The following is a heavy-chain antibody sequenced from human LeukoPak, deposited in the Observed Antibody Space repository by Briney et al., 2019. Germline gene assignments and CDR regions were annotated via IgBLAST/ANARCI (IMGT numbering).Heavy chain of an antibody. D-gene: IGHD3-10*01. J-gene: IGHJ4*02. V-gene: IGHV3-23*01. CDR3: AKSETYYYGSAIDYFDY. Sequence: GGSLRLSCAASGFTFSSYAMSWVRQAPGKGLEWVSALSGSGGSTYYADSVKGRFTISRGNSKNTLYLQMNSLRAEDTAVYYCAKSETYYYGSAIDYFDYWGQGTLVTVSS. CDR1: GFTFSSYA. CDR2: LSGSGGST.